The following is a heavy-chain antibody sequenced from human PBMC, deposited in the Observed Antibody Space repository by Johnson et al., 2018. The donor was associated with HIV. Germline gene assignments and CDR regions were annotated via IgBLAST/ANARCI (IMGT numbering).Heavy chain of an antibody. Sequence: VQLVESGGGVVRPGGSLRLSCAASGFTVSSNSMTWVRQAPGKGLEWVSLIYRGGSTYYADSVKGSFTISRDNSKNTLYLQMGSLRAEDTAVYYCAREYYDSSGYYYGGVSAFDIWGQGTMVTVSS. V-gene: IGHV3-66*01. D-gene: IGHD3-22*01. J-gene: IGHJ3*02. CDR1: GFTVSSNS. CDR2: IYRGGST. CDR3: AREYYDSSGYYYGGVSAFDI.